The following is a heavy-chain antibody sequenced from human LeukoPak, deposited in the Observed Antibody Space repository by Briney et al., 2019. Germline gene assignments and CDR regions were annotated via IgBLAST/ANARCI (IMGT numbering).Heavy chain of an antibody. J-gene: IGHJ4*02. V-gene: IGHV3-33*01. CDR3: ARETPSGYYFDY. CDR2: IWYDGSNK. Sequence: GGSLRLSCAASGFTFSSYGMHWVRQAPGKGLEWVAVIWYDGSNKYYADSVKGRFTISRDNSKHTLYLQMNSLRAEDTAVYYCARETPSGYYFDYWGQGTLVTVSS. CDR1: GFTFSSYG. D-gene: IGHD3-10*01.